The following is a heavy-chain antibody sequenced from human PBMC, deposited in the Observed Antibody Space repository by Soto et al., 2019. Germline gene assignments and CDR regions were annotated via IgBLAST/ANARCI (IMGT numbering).Heavy chain of an antibody. CDR3: TRDPSYGGYYYYYYGMDV. CDR2: IRSKAYGGTT. D-gene: IGHD4-17*01. V-gene: IGHV3-49*04. J-gene: IGHJ6*02. Sequence: GGSLRLSCTASGFTFGDYAMSWVRQAPGKGLEWVGFIRSKAYGGTTEYAASVKGRFTISRDDSKSIAYLQMNSLKTEDTAVYYCTRDPSYGGYYYYYYGMDVWGQGTTVTVSS. CDR1: GFTFGDYA.